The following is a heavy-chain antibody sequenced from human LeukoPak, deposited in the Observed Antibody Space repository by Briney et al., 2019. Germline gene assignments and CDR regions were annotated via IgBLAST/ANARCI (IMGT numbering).Heavy chain of an antibody. CDR2: MSYDGNNN. D-gene: IGHD6-13*01. CDR3: TREWGTAADY. J-gene: IGHJ4*02. CDR1: GFTFTISG. V-gene: IGHV3-30*19. Sequence: GGSLRLSCAASGFTFTISGMHWVRQAPGKGLEWVAVMSYDGNNNYYADSVKGRFTLSRDSSKNTLYLQMDSLRPEDTAVYYCTREWGTAADYWGQGTLVTVSS.